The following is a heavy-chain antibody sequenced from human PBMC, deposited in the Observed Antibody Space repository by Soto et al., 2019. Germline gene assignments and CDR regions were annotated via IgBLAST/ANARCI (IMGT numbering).Heavy chain of an antibody. V-gene: IGHV3-74*01. CDR3: ARGILRTNYYYYGMDV. D-gene: IGHD2-15*01. Sequence: EVQLVESGGGLVQPGGSLRLSCAASGFTFSSYWMHWVRQAPGKGLVWVSRINSDGSSTSYADSVKGRFTISRDNAKNXLYLQMNSLRAEDTAVYDCARGILRTNYYYYGMDVWGQGTTVTVSS. CDR2: INSDGSST. CDR1: GFTFSSYW. J-gene: IGHJ6*02.